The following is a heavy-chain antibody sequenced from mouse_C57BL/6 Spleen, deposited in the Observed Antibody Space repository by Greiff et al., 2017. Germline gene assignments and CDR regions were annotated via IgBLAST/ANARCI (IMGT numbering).Heavy chain of an antibody. D-gene: IGHD6-1*01. V-gene: IGHV1-82*01. J-gene: IGHJ2*01. CDR2: IYPGDGDT. CDR1: GYAFSSSW. CDR3: ARAGRNNV. Sequence: VQLQESGPELVKPGASVKISCKASGYAFSSSWLNWVKQRPGKGLEWIGRIYPGDGDTNYTGKFKGKAPLPADKSSSRAYMQLSRLTSEDSAGYFCARAGRNNVWGAGATRTVSS.